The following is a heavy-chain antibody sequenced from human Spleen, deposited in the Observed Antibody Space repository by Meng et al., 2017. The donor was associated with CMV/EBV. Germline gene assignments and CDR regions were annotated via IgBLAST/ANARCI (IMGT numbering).Heavy chain of an antibody. CDR2: INANSGDT. D-gene: IGHD3-16*01. CDR1: GYTFTGYY. Sequence: ASVKVSCKASGYTFTGYYMHWVRQAPGQGLEWMGWINANSGDTNDAVKFQGRVTMTRDTSITTAYMELSRLRSDDSAVYYCLMTAWYSYGMDVWGQGTTVTVSS. J-gene: IGHJ6*02. CDR3: LMTAWYSYGMDV. V-gene: IGHV1-2*02.